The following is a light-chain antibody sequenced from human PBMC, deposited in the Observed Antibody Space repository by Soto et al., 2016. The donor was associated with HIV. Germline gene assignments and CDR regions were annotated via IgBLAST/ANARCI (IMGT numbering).Light chain of an antibody. CDR2: KAS. CDR1: QSISNW. V-gene: IGKV1-5*03. J-gene: IGKJ1*01. Sequence: DIQMTQSPSTLSASVGDRVTITCRASQSISNWLAWYQQKPGKAPKLLIYKASSLESGVPSRFSGSGSGTEFTLTISSLQPEDFATYYCLQHNSHPTWTFGQGTKGGNQT. CDR3: LQHNSHPTWT.